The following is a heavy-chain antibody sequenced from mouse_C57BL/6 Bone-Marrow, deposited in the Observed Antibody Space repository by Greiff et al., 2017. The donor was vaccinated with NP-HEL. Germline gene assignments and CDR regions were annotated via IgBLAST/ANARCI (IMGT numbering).Heavy chain of an antibody. V-gene: IGHV1-64*01. J-gene: IGHJ1*03. CDR1: GYTFTSYG. Sequence: QVQLQQPGAELVKPGASVKLSCKASGYTFTSYGMHWVKQRPGQGLEWIGMIHPNSCSTNYNEKFKSKATLTVDKSSSTAYMQLSSLTSEDSAVYYCARRRVYYYGSSYGYFDVWGTGTTVTVSS. D-gene: IGHD1-1*01. CDR3: ARRRVYYYGSSYGYFDV. CDR2: IHPNSCST.